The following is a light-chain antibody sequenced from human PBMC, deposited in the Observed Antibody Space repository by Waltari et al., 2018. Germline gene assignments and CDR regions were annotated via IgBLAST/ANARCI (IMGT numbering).Light chain of an antibody. Sequence: QSALTQPASVSGSPGPSITISCTGFNSNVGSYNLVSWYQKHPGKAPKLLIYEGNRRPSGVFNRCSGSKSDNTASRTLSGLQDEDEAEYYCGSNLGRSVCFGGGTKLTVL. CDR3: GSNLGRSVC. V-gene: IGLV2-23*01. CDR1: NSNVGSYNL. J-gene: IGLJ2*01. CDR2: EGN.